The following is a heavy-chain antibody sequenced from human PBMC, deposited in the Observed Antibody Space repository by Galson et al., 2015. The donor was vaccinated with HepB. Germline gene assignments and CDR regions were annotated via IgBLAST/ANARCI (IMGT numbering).Heavy chain of an antibody. V-gene: IGHV3-9*01. CDR1: GFTFDDYA. CDR2: ISWNSGSI. J-gene: IGHJ6*02. CDR3: AKDPERDYYGMDV. D-gene: IGHD1-14*01. Sequence: SLRLSCAASGFTFDDYAMHWVRQAPGKGLEWVSGISWNSGSIGYADSVKGRFTISRDNAKNSLYLQMNSLRAEDTALYYCAKDPERDYYGMDVWGQGTTVTVSS.